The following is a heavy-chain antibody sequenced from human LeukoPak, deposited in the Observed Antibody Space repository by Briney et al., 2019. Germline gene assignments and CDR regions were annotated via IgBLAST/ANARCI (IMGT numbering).Heavy chain of an antibody. CDR1: GGSISSYY. CDR3: VSLPTAAGTIDY. CDR2: IYYSGNT. Sequence: PSETLSLTCTVSGGSISSYYWSWIRQPPGKRLEWIGHIYYSGNTYFSPSLKGRLTISVDTSKNQFSLKLSSVTAADTAVYYCVSLPTAAGTIDYWGQGTLVTVSS. J-gene: IGHJ4*02. D-gene: IGHD6-13*01. V-gene: IGHV4-59*04.